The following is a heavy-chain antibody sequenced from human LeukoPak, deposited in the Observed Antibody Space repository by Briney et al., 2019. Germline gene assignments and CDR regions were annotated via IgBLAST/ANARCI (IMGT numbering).Heavy chain of an antibody. CDR3: ARVMYYYASGSLVVYYFDS. D-gene: IGHD3-10*01. CDR2: ISSDGSTA. CDR1: GFTFSNYW. Sequence: GGSLRLSCAASGFTFSNYWMHRVRQAPGKGLVWVSRISSDGSTATYADSVKGRFTISRDNAKNTLYLQMNSLRAEDTAIYYCARVMYYYASGSLVVYYFDSWGQGTLVTVSS. J-gene: IGHJ4*02. V-gene: IGHV3-74*01.